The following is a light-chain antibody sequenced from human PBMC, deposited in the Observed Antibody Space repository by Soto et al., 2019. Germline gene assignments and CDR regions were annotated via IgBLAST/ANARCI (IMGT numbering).Light chain of an antibody. CDR1: DIGSKT. J-gene: IGLJ1*01. CDR2: DDS. V-gene: IGLV3-21*02. CDR3: QVWDSTSDLLYV. Sequence: SYELTQPPPVSVAPGQTARITCGGNDIGSKTVHWYQQKPGQAPVMVVYDDSARPSGIPERFSGSNSGNTATLTISRVEAGDEADFYCQVWDSTSDLLYVFGTGTKVTVL.